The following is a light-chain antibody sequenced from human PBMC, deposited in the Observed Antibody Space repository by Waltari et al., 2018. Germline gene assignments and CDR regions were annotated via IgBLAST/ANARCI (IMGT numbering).Light chain of an antibody. Sequence: DIQMTQSPSTLSASVGDRVTITCRASQSISRWLACYQQKPGKAPKLLIYKASSLESGVPSRFSGSGSGTEFTLTISSLQPDDFATYCQQYNSYGYTFGQGTKLEIK. CDR3: QQYNSYGYT. J-gene: IGKJ2*01. CDR2: KAS. V-gene: IGKV1-5*03. CDR1: QSISRW.